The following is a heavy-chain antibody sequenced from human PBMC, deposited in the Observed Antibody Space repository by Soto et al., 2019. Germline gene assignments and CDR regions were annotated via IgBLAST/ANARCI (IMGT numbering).Heavy chain of an antibody. CDR2: VSSSSTYI. D-gene: IGHD1-26*01. Sequence: PGGSLRLSCAASGFTFSTYSMNWVRQAPGKGLEWVSSVSSSSTYIYYADSVKGRFTISRDNAKNSLYLQMTSLRAEDTAVYYCARDLKPSTAVTLLFGCWGQVTLFTASS. CDR1: GFTFSTYS. CDR3: ARDLKPSTAVTLLFGC. V-gene: IGHV3-21*01. J-gene: IGHJ4*02.